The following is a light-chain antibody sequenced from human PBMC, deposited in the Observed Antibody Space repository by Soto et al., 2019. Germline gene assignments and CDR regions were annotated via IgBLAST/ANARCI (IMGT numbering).Light chain of an antibody. J-gene: IGKJ1*01. CDR1: QGISNY. CDR3: QKYNSAPWT. V-gene: IGKV1-27*01. Sequence: MTPSPATLSASVGDRVTITCRASQGISNYLAWYQQKPGTVPKLLISAASTLQTGVPSRFSGGGSGTDFTLTISSLQPEDVATYYCQKYNSAPWTFGQGTKVDIK. CDR2: AAS.